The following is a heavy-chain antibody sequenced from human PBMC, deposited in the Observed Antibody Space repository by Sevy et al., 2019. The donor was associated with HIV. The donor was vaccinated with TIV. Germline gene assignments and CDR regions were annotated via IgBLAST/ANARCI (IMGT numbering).Heavy chain of an antibody. CDR2: VSYDGADT. CDR1: GSTFSNYA. Sequence: GGSLRLSCAASGSTFSNYAMHWVRQTPDRGLEWVAVVSYDGADTSYADSVKGRFTGSRDNSKSTLYLQMNSLRVDDSVVYFCARFPPQRAFDIWGQGTTVTVSS. J-gene: IGHJ3*02. V-gene: IGHV3-30*04. CDR3: ARFPPQRAFDI.